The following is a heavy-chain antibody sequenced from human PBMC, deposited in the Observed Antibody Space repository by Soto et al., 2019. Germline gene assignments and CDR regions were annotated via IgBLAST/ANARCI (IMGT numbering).Heavy chain of an antibody. Sequence: PGGSLRLSCAASGLSFTNFAMSWVRQAPGKGLEWVAGIGASGDITWYADSVKGRLPISRDNSKNTLYLQLNSLRFEDTAVYYCAKDDFTDRGDDYFDYWGPGTLVTVSS. CDR3: AKDDFTDRGDDYFDY. CDR2: IGASGDIT. D-gene: IGHD2-21*02. V-gene: IGHV3-23*01. CDR1: GLSFTNFA. J-gene: IGHJ4*02.